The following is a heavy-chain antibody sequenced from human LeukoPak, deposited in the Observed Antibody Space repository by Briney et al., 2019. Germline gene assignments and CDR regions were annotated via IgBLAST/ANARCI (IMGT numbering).Heavy chain of an antibody. CDR1: GFTVSTNY. Sequence: PGGSLRLSCVASGFTVSTNYISWVRQAPGKGLEWVSTIYKGGGTYYADSVKGRFTISRDNSKNTVYIQMNSLRAEDTAVYYCARPQVGATDHDAFDIWGQGTMVTVSS. D-gene: IGHD1-26*01. V-gene: IGHV3-53*01. CDR2: IYKGGGT. CDR3: ARPQVGATDHDAFDI. J-gene: IGHJ3*02.